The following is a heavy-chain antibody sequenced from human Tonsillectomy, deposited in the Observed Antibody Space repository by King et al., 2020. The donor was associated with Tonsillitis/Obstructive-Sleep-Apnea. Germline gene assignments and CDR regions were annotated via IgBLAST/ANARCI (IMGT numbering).Heavy chain of an antibody. Sequence: QLVQSGGGVVQPGRSLRLSCAASGFTFSYYGMHWVRQAPGKGQEWVAVISHDGSNKYYADSVKGRFTISRDNSKNTLSLQMNSLRPEDTAVYYCAKDYRIATTIYFDLWGRGTLVTVSS. CDR3: AKDYRIATTIYFDL. D-gene: IGHD6-13*01. CDR1: GFTFSYYG. V-gene: IGHV3-30*18. J-gene: IGHJ2*01. CDR2: ISHDGSNK.